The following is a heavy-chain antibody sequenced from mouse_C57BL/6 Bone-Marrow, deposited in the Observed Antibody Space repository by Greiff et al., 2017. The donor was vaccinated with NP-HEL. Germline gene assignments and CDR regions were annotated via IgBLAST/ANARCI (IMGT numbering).Heavy chain of an antibody. J-gene: IGHJ1*03. CDR1: GYTFTSYG. CDR3: ARSFTTVVAFYWYFDV. V-gene: IGHV1-58*01. Sequence: EVKLQESGAELVRPGSSVKMSCTTSGYTFTSYGINWVKQRPGQGLEWIGYIYIGNGYTEYNEKFTGKATLTSDTSSSTAYMQLSSLTSEDSAIYFSARSFTTVVAFYWYFDVWGTGTTVTVSA. D-gene: IGHD1-1*01. CDR2: IYIGNGYT.